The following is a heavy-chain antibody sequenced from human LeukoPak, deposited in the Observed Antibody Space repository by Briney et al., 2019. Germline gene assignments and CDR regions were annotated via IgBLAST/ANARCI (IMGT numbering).Heavy chain of an antibody. D-gene: IGHD6-13*01. Sequence: ASVKVSCKASGYTFTTYAMHWVRQAPGQRLEWMGWINAGNGNTKYSQKFQGRVTITRDTSASTAYMELSSLRSEDTAVYYCARGTIQQPTVYWGQGTLVTVSS. CDR1: GYTFTTYA. V-gene: IGHV1-3*01. CDR2: INAGNGNT. J-gene: IGHJ4*02. CDR3: ARGTIQQPTVY.